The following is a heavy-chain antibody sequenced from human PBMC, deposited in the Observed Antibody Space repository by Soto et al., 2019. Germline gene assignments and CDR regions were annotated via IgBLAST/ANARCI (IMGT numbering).Heavy chain of an antibody. CDR3: ARDSPYDYIWGSYRQGWFDP. J-gene: IGHJ5*02. CDR1: GYTFTSYG. Sequence: QVQLVQSGAEVKKPGASVKVSCKASGYTFTSYGISWVRQAPGQGLEWMGWISAYNGNTNYAQKLQGRVTMTTDTSTSTAYMELRSLRSDDTAVYYCARDSPYDYIWGSYRQGWFDPWGQGTLVTVSS. D-gene: IGHD3-16*02. CDR2: ISAYNGNT. V-gene: IGHV1-18*01.